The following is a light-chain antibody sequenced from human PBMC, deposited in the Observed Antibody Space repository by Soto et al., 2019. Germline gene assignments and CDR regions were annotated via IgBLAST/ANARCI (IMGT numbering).Light chain of an antibody. CDR1: QSIGRS. CDR2: GAS. CDR3: QQYYDWPLT. Sequence: EKVMTQSPVTMSVSPGEEATLSCRASQSIGRSLAWYQETSGQAPRLLIYGASARATGIPARFIGTGSGTDFTLIISSLQSEDFAVYYCQQYYDWPLTFGGGTKV. J-gene: IGKJ4*01. V-gene: IGKV3-15*01.